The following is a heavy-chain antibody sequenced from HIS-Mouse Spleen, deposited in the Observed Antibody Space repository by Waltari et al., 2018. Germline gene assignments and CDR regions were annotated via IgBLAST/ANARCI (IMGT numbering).Heavy chain of an antibody. CDR2: IYSGGST. CDR3: ARHYYYGSGSYYFDY. V-gene: IGHV3-53*02. D-gene: IGHD3-10*01. J-gene: IGHJ4*02. CDR1: GFTVSSNY. Sequence: EVQLVATGGGLRQPGGSLRLSCAAFGFTVSSNYMGWVREAPGKGLEWVSVIYSGGSTYYADSVKGRFTISRDNSKNTLYLQMNSLRAEDTAVYYCARHYYYGSGSYYFDYWGQGTLVTVSS.